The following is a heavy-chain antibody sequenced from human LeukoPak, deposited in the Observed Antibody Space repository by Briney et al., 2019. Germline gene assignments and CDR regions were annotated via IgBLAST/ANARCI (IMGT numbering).Heavy chain of an antibody. CDR1: GFTFSSYS. CDR3: ARGEMAMRN. CDR2: IRSSSSTI. D-gene: IGHD5-24*01. V-gene: IGHV3-48*01. Sequence: GGSLRLSCAASGFTFSSYSMKWVRQGPGKGLEWGSYIRSSSSTIYYADSVKGRLTISRDNGKNSMYLQMNSLRAEDTAVYYCARGEMAMRNWGQGTLVTVSS. J-gene: IGHJ4*02.